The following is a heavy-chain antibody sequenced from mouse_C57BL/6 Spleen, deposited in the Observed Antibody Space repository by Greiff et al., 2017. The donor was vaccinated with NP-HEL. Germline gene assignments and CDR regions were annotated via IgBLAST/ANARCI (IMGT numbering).Heavy chain of an antibody. CDR1: GYTFTDYY. CDR2: INPNNGGT. V-gene: IGHV1-26*01. D-gene: IGHD1-1*01. CDR3: ARGEYGSHYAMDY. Sequence: EVQLQQSGPELVKPGASVKISCKASGYTFTDYYMNWVKQSHGKSLEWIGDINPNNGGTSYNQKFKGKATLTVDKSASTAYMELRSLKSEDSAVYYCARGEYGSHYAMDYWGQGTSVTVSS. J-gene: IGHJ4*01.